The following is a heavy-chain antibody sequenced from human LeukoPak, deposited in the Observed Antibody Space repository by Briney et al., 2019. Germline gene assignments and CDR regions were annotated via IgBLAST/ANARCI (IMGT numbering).Heavy chain of an antibody. D-gene: IGHD3-16*01. Sequence: GGSLRLSCAASGFTFSSYAMSWVRQAPGKGLEWVGRVRSKSDAGTMDYAAHVEGRFTISRDDSKNMVFLDMNSLKSEDTGVYYCGGRRVWGNGTVVTVSS. J-gene: IGHJ3*01. CDR3: GGRRV. CDR1: GFTFSSYA. V-gene: IGHV3-15*01. CDR2: VRSKSDAGTM.